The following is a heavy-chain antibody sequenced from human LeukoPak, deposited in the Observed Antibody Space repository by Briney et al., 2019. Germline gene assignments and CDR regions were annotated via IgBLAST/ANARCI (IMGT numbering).Heavy chain of an antibody. CDR1: GYTFTSYD. D-gene: IGHD6-13*01. Sequence: ASVKVSCKASGYTFTSYDINWVRQATGQGLEWMGWMNPNSGNTGYAQKFQGRVTMTRNTSISTAYMELSSLRSEDTAVYYCARGPNLVGSSWYWDWFDPWGQGTLVTVSS. CDR3: ARGPNLVGSSWYWDWFDP. V-gene: IGHV1-8*01. CDR2: MNPNSGNT. J-gene: IGHJ5*02.